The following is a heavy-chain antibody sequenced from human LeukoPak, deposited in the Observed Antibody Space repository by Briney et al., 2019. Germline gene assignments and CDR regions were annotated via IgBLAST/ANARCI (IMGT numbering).Heavy chain of an antibody. D-gene: IGHD6-6*01. J-gene: IGHJ4*02. CDR3: ARDKKGRQLVDY. CDR2: IKQDGSEK. Sequence: PEESLRLSCAASGFTFSSYWMSWVRQAPGKGLEWVANIKQDGSEKYYVDSVKGRFTISRDNAKNSLYLQMNSLRAEDTAVYYCARDKKGRQLVDYWGQGTLVTVSS. CDR1: GFTFSSYW. V-gene: IGHV3-7*01.